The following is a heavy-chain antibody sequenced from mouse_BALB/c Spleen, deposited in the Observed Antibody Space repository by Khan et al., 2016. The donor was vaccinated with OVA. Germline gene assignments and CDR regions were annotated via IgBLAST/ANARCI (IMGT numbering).Heavy chain of an antibody. J-gene: IGHJ3*01. CDR3: ARDYWFAY. CDR2: VSSGDST. V-gene: IGHV5-6-5*01. CDR1: GFTFSNYA. Sequence: EVELVESGGGLVQPGGSLKLSCAASGFTFSNYAMSWVHQTPEKRLEWVASVSSGDSTYYPDSVKGRFTISRDNARNILYLQMSSLRSEDTAMYYCARDYWFAYWGQGTLVTVSA.